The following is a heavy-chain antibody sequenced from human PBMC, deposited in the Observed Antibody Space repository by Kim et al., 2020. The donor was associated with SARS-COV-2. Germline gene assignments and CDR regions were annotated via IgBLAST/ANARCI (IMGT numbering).Heavy chain of an antibody. CDR3: ASGRQQLAGVDY. CDR1: GFTFSSYA. Sequence: GGSLRLSCAASGFTFSSYAMHWVRQAPGKGLEWVAVISYDGSNKYYADSVKGRFTISRDNSKNTLYLQMNSLRAEDTAVYYCASGRQQLAGVDYWGQGTLVTVSS. V-gene: IGHV3-30-3*01. CDR2: ISYDGSNK. D-gene: IGHD6-13*01. J-gene: IGHJ4*02.